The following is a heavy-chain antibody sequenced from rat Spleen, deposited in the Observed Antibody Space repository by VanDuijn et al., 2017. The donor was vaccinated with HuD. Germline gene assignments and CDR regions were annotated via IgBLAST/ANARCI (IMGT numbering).Heavy chain of an antibody. CDR2: IWGDGST. CDR3: TIHPRY. D-gene: IGHD3-1*01. Sequence: VQLRESGPGLVQPSQTLSLTCTVSGFSMISYTVHWIRQSRGRGLEWMGGIWGDGSTDYNSALKSRLSITRDTSKSQVYLKMNSLQTDDTGTYYCTIHPRYWGQGVMVTVSS. V-gene: IGHV2-30*01. CDR1: GFSMISYT. J-gene: IGHJ2*01.